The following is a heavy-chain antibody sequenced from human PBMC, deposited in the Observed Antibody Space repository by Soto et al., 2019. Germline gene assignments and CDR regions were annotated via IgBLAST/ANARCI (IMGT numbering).Heavy chain of an antibody. CDR2: INAGNGNT. V-gene: IGHV1-3*01. D-gene: IGHD3-3*01. J-gene: IGHJ5*02. CDR3: ARGGVVSDDAWFGP. Sequence: GASVKVSCKASGYTFTSYAMHWVRQAPGQRLEWMGWINAGNGNTKYSQKFQGRVTITRDTSASTAYMELSSLRSEDTAVYYCARGGVVSDDAWFGPWGQGTLVTVSS. CDR1: GYTFTSYA.